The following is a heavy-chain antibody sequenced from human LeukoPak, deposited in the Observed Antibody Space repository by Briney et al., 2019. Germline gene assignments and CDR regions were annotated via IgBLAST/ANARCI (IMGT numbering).Heavy chain of an antibody. CDR1: GGSITSYY. J-gene: IGHJ5*02. D-gene: IGHD1-14*01. Sequence: SETLSLTCTVSGGSITSYYWSWIRQPPGKGLEWIGFIYSSGSTNYNPSLRSRLTISVDTSKDHFSLRLSSVTAADTAVYYCARHFKHVRSGTQHWFDPWGQGTLVTVSS. V-gene: IGHV4-4*09. CDR3: ARHFKHVRSGTQHWFDP. CDR2: IYSSGST.